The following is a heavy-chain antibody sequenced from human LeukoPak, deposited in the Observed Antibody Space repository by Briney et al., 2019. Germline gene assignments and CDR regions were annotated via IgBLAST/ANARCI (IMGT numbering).Heavy chain of an antibody. CDR3: ATELHYYGSWYNRVY. CDR1: GYTLTELS. V-gene: IGHV1-24*01. J-gene: IGHJ4*02. Sequence: GASVKVSCKVSGYTLTELSMHWVRQAPGKGLGWMGGFDPEDGETIYAQKFQGRVTMTEDTSTDTAYMELSSLRSEDTAVYYCATELHYYGSWYNRVYWRQATLVTVSS. D-gene: IGHD3-10*01. CDR2: FDPEDGET.